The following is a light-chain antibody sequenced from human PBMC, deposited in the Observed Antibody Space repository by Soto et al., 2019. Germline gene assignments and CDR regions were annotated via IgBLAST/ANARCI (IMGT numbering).Light chain of an antibody. J-gene: IGKJ3*01. CDR1: QSVSSSF. Sequence: ENVLTQSPGTLSLSPGDRATLSCRASQSVSSSFLAWYQQKPGQAPRLLIYGASNRASGIPDGFSGSGSGTDFTLTITRLEPGDFAVYYCQQYGRSPDLFTFGPGTKVEIK. V-gene: IGKV3-20*01. CDR2: GAS. CDR3: QQYGRSPDLFT.